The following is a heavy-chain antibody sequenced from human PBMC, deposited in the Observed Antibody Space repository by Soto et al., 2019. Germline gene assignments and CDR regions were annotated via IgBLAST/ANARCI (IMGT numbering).Heavy chain of an antibody. CDR2: ISSGSSYI. CDR1: GFTFSSYS. CDR3: ARSSGGSGKLWNYYGMDV. V-gene: IGHV3-21*06. J-gene: IGHJ6*02. Sequence: GGSLRLSCAASGFTFSSYSMNWVHQAPGKGLEWVSSISSGSSYIYYADSVKGRFTISRDNAKNSLYLQMNSLRAEDTAVYYCARSSGGSGKLWNYYGMDVWGQGTTVTVSS. D-gene: IGHD3-10*01.